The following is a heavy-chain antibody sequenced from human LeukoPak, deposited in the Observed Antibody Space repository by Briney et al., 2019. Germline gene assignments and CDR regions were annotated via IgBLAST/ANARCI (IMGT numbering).Heavy chain of an antibody. CDR2: INHSGST. CDR3: ARRLRGDGYTNFDY. Sequence: SETLSLTCAVYGGSFSGYYWSWIRQPPGKGLEWIGEINHSGSTNYNPSLKSRVTISVDTSKNQFSLKLSSVTAADTAVYYCARRLRGDGYTNFDYWGQGTLVTVSS. D-gene: IGHD5-24*01. CDR1: GGSFSGYY. J-gene: IGHJ4*02. V-gene: IGHV4-34*01.